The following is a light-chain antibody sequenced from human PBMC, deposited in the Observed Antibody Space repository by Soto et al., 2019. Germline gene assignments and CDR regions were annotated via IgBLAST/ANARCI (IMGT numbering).Light chain of an antibody. CDR1: NSDVGRYNY. J-gene: IGLJ2*01. V-gene: IGLV2-14*01. CDR2: EVS. Sequence: QSVLTQPASVSGSPGQSITISCTGTNSDVGRYNYVSWYQQHPGKAPKLMIYEVSNRPSGVSNRFSGSKSGNTASLTISGLQAEDEADYYCAAWDDSLSGLFGGGTKLTVL. CDR3: AAWDDSLSGL.